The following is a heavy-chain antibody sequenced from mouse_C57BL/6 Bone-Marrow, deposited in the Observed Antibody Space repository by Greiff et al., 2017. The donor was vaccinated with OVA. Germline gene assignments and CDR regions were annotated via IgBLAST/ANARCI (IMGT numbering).Heavy chain of an antibody. CDR3: ARSSSGYEAWFAY. Sequence: QVQLQQPGAELVKPGASVKMSCKASGYTFTSYWITWVKQRPGQGLEWIGDIYPGSGSTNYNEKFKSKATLTVDTSSSTAYMQLSSLTSEDSAVEYCARSSSGYEAWFAYWGQGTLVTVSA. CDR2: IYPGSGST. CDR1: GYTFTSYW. J-gene: IGHJ3*01. V-gene: IGHV1-55*01. D-gene: IGHD3-2*02.